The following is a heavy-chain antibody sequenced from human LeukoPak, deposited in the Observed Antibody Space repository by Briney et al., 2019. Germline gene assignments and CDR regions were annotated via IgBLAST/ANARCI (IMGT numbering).Heavy chain of an antibody. CDR1: GFTFSNYA. V-gene: IGHV3-30*04. D-gene: IGHD6-19*01. J-gene: IGHJ4*02. CDR3: ARDSEWLVGGYFDY. Sequence: PGGSLRLSCAASGFTFSNYAMHWVRQAPGKGLEWVAVISYDGSNKYSADSVKGRFTISRDNSKNTLYMQMNSLRAEDTAVYYCARDSEWLVGGYFDYWGQGTLVTVSS. CDR2: ISYDGSNK.